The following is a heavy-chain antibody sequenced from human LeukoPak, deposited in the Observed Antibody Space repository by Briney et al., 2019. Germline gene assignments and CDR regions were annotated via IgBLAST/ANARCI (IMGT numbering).Heavy chain of an antibody. CDR2: IKEDGTAK. Sequence: GGSLRLSCAASGFTFSSSWMAWVRQAPGKGLEWVGNIKEDGTAKNYVVSVRGRFTISRDNAKNSLYLQMNSLRAEDTAVYYCARGRVAAAVGYWGQGTLVTVSS. CDR1: GFTFSSSW. V-gene: IGHV3-7*01. J-gene: IGHJ4*02. D-gene: IGHD6-13*01. CDR3: ARGRVAAAVGY.